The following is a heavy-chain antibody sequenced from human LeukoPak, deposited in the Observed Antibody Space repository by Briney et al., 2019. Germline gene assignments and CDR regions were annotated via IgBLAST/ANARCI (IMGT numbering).Heavy chain of an antibody. D-gene: IGHD4-11*01. V-gene: IGHV4-59*01. Sequence: SQTLSLTCTVSGGSISSYYWSWIRQPPGKGLEWIGYIYYSGSTNYNPSLKSRVTISVDTSKNQFSLKLSSVTAADTAVYYCARWSTAHDAFDIWGQGTMVTVSS. CDR1: GGSISSYY. J-gene: IGHJ3*02. CDR2: IYYSGST. CDR3: ARWSTAHDAFDI.